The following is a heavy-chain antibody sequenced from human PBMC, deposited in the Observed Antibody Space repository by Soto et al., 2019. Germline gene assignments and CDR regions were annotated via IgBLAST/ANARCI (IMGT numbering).Heavy chain of an antibody. CDR1: GFTFSSYG. V-gene: IGHV3-30*18. Sequence: RGSLRLSCAASGFTFSSYGMHWVRQAPGKGLEWVAVISYDGSNKYYADSVKGRFTISRDNSKNTLYLQMNSLRAEDTAVYYCAKDSLSRIAAGLPYYFDYWGQGTLVTVSS. CDR2: ISYDGSNK. J-gene: IGHJ4*02. CDR3: AKDSLSRIAAGLPYYFDY. D-gene: IGHD6-13*01.